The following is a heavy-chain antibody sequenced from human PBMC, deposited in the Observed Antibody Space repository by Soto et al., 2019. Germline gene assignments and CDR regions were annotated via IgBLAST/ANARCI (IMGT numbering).Heavy chain of an antibody. CDR3: AKDHPYMPGAMGPPLYFDY. J-gene: IGHJ4*02. CDR1: GLTFTTYA. Sequence: EVQLLESGGGLVQRGESLRLSCVASGLTFTTYAMTWGRQAPGKGLEWVSAITGTGVKTWYADSVKGRFSISRDDSKNTLYLQMNTRGDEDTAVYYCAKDHPYMPGAMGPPLYFDYWGQGILVPVSS. V-gene: IGHV3-23*01. CDR2: ITGTGVKT. D-gene: IGHD2-2*01.